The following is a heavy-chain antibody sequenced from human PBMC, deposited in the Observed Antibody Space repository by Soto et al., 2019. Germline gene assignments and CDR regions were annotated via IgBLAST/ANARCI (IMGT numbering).Heavy chain of an antibody. CDR3: ARSRGDYDDSSGYPGNDYYYGMDV. D-gene: IGHD3-22*01. V-gene: IGHV3-11*01. J-gene: IGHJ6*02. CDR2: ISSSGSTI. CDR1: GFSFSDYY. Sequence: QVQLVESGGDLVKPGGSLRLSCAASGFSFSDYYMSWIRQAPGKGLEWVSYISSSGSTIYYADSVKGRFTISRDNAKNSLYLQMNSLRAEDTAVYYCARSRGDYDDSSGYPGNDYYYGMDVWGQGTTVTVS.